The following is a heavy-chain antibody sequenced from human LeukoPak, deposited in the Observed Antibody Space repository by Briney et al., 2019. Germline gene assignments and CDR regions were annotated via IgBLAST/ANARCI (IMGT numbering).Heavy chain of an antibody. D-gene: IGHD3-22*01. V-gene: IGHV3-30-3*01. Sequence: GRSLRLSCAASGFTFSSYAMHWVRQAPGKGLEWVAVISYDGSNKYYADSVKGRFTISRDNSKNTLYLQMNSLRAEDTAVYYCARDQNYDSSGYYPDYWGQGTLVTVSS. CDR3: ARDQNYDSSGYYPDY. J-gene: IGHJ4*02. CDR2: ISYDGSNK. CDR1: GFTFSSYA.